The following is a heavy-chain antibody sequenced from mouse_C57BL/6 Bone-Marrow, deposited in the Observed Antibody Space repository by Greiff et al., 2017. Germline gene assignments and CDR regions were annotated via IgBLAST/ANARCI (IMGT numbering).Heavy chain of an antibody. D-gene: IGHD1-1*01. Sequence: VQLHQSGPELVKPGASVKISCKASGYTFTDYYMNWVKQSHGKSLEWIGDINPNNGGTSYNQKFKGKATLTVDKSSSTAYMELRSLTSEDSAVYYCARKGGSSPWYFDVWGTGTTVTVSS. J-gene: IGHJ1*03. CDR2: INPNNGGT. CDR1: GYTFTDYY. CDR3: ARKGGSSPWYFDV. V-gene: IGHV1-26*01.